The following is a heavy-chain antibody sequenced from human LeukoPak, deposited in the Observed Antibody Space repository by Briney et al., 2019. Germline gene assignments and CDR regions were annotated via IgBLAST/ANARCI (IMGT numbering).Heavy chain of an antibody. J-gene: IGHJ4*02. CDR1: ARSISNYY. D-gene: IGHD6-13*01. V-gene: IGHV4-59*01. CDR2: IYYSGTT. CDR3: ARGVYIAAAQYGY. Sequence: SETLSLTCTLSARSISNYYWSWIRQPPGKGLEWIGYIYYSGTTNYNPSLKTRVTISVDTSKNQLSLKLNSVTAADTAVYYCARGVYIAAAQYGYWGEGTLVTVSS.